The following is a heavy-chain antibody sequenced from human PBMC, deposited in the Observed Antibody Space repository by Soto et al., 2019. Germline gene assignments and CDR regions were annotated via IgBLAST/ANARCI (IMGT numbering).Heavy chain of an antibody. Sequence: QVQLVESGGAVVQPGKSLRLSCAASGFILSSYAMHWVRQAPGKGLEWVAVSSYDGSNKYYADSVKDRFTISRDNSKNTLQLHISRLRPEDTALYYCARVAGSGSSANVGNDPFDVWGQGTRVTVSS. V-gene: IGHV3-30*04. CDR2: SSYDGSNK. CDR3: ARVAGSGSSANVGNDPFDV. J-gene: IGHJ3*01. CDR1: GFILSSYA. D-gene: IGHD3-10*01.